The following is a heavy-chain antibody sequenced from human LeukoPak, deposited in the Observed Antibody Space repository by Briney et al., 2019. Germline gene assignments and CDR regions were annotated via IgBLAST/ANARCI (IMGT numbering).Heavy chain of an antibody. V-gene: IGHV1-18*01. CDR1: GYTFTSYG. CDR3: ARIGAYYDSGNYLGY. Sequence: ASVKVSCKASGYTFTSYGISWVRQAPGQGLEWMGWISGYNDDTNYAQMFQGRVAMTTDTSTSTAYMELRSLRSDDTAMYYCARIGAYYDSGNYLGYWGQGTLVTVSS. CDR2: ISGYNDDT. D-gene: IGHD3-22*01. J-gene: IGHJ4*02.